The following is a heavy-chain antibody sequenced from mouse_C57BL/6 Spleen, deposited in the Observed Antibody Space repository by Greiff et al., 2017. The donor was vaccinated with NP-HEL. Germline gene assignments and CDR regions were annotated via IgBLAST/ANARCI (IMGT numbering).Heavy chain of an antibody. CDR2: IYWDDDK. CDR3: ARRENDYWYFDV. V-gene: IGHV8-12*01. J-gene: IGHJ1*03. CDR1: GFSLSTSGMG. Sequence: QVTLKESGPGILQSSQTLSLTCSFSGFSLSTSGMGVSWIRQPSGKGLEWLAHIYWDDDKRYNPSLKSRLTISKDTSRNQVFLKITSVDTADTATYYCARRENDYWYFDVWGTGTTVTVSS.